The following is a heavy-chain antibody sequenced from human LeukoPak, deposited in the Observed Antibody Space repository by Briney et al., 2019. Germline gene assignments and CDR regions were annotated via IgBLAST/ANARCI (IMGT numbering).Heavy chain of an antibody. CDR1: GYTFTSYD. V-gene: IGHV1-2*02. CDR3: ATRYGSGSSLGY. CDR2: INPNSGGT. J-gene: IGHJ4*02. D-gene: IGHD3-10*01. Sequence: ASVKVSCKASGYTFTSYDINWVRQATGQGLEWMGWINPNSGGTNYAQKFQGRVTMTRDTSISTAYMELSRLRSDDTAVYYCATRYGSGSSLGYWGQGTLVTVSS.